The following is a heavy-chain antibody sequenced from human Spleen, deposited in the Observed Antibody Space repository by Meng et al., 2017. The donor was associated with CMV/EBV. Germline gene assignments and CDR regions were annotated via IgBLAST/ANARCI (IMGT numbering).Heavy chain of an antibody. Sequence: LLQPSQTSSLSFVASGASIRSSKDYWGWLHQPPGKGLEWIGSIYYSGRTYSTPSLKSRVTISVDTSKNQFSLKLSSVTAADTAVYYCATDGYNSQDYWGQGTLVTVSS. CDR1: GASIRSSKDY. J-gene: IGHJ4*02. CDR2: IYYSGRT. V-gene: IGHV4-39*07. D-gene: IGHD5-24*01. CDR3: ATDGYNSQDY.